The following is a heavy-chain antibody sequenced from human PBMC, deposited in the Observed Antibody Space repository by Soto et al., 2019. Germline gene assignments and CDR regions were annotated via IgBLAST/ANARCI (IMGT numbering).Heavy chain of an antibody. CDR3: ASYDSSGYYYEKYFDY. J-gene: IGHJ4*02. Sequence: SVTLCLTCTVSGCSISSSIYYWGWISQPPGKGLEWIGSIYYSGSTYYNPSLKSRVTISVDTSKNQFSLKLSSVTAADTAVYYCASYDSSGYYYEKYFDYWGQGTLVTVSS. CDR1: GCSISSSIYY. D-gene: IGHD3-22*01. V-gene: IGHV4-39*01. CDR2: IYYSGST.